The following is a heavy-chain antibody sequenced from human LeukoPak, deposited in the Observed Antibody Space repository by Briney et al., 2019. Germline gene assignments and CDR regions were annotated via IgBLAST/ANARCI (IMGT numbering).Heavy chain of an antibody. CDR3: ARDHHRRLYDSQARDTFDF. D-gene: IGHD3-22*01. CDR2: ITSSSNTI. J-gene: IGHJ3*01. CDR1: GFTFSSYE. Sequence: PGGSLRLSCAASGFTFSSYEMNWVRQAPGKGLEWVSYITSSSNTIYYADSVKGRFTISRDNAKTSLYLQMDSLRTEDTAVYYCARDHHRRLYDSQARDTFDFWGQGTMVTVSS. V-gene: IGHV3-48*01.